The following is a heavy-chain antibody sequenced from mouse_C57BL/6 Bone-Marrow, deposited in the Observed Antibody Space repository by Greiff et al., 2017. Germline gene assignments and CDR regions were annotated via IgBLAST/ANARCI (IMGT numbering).Heavy chain of an antibody. Sequence: QVHVKQPGTELVKPGASVKLSCKASGYTFTSYWMHWVKQRPGQGLEWIGNLNPSNGGTTYNEKFKSKATLTVDKSSSTAYMQLSSLTSEDSAVYYCAREVLRGAMDYWGQGTSVTVSS. D-gene: IGHD1-1*01. CDR2: LNPSNGGT. CDR3: AREVLRGAMDY. V-gene: IGHV1-53*01. CDR1: GYTFTSYW. J-gene: IGHJ4*01.